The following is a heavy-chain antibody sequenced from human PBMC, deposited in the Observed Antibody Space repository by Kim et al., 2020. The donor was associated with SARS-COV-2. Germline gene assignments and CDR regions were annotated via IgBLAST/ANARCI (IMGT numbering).Heavy chain of an antibody. Sequence: GGLRLSCAASGFTFSSYDMHWVRQATGKGLEWVSAIGTAGDTYYPGSVKGRFTISRENAKNSLYLQMNSLRAGDTAVYYCARGYYYDSSGYKFYDAFDIWGQGTMVTVSS. D-gene: IGHD3-22*01. V-gene: IGHV3-13*04. J-gene: IGHJ3*02. CDR3: ARGYYYDSSGYKFYDAFDI. CDR2: IGTAGDT. CDR1: GFTFSSYD.